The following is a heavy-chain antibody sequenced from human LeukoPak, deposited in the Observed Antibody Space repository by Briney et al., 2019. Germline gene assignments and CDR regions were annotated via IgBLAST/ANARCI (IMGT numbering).Heavy chain of an antibody. CDR1: GGTFSSYA. V-gene: IGHV1-69*01. CDR3: ARDTVGATEIRLFDY. J-gene: IGHJ4*02. Sequence: SVKVSCKASGGTFSSYAISWVRQAPGQGLEWMGGIIPIFGTTNYAQKFQGRVTITADESTSTAYMELSSLRSEDTAVYYCARDTVGATEIRLFDYWGQGTLVTVSS. CDR2: IIPIFGTT. D-gene: IGHD1-26*01.